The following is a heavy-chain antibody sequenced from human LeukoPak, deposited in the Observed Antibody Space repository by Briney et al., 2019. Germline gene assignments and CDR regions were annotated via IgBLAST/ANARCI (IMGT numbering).Heavy chain of an antibody. D-gene: IGHD2-15*01. Sequence: GGSLRLSCAASGFIFRSYWMHWVRQAPGKGLEWVAVISYDGSNKYYADSVKGRFTISRDNSKNTLYLQMNSLRAEDTAVYYCARDSLGYCSGGSCPNYYYGMDVWGQGTTVTVSS. V-gene: IGHV3-30-3*01. CDR3: ARDSLGYCSGGSCPNYYYGMDV. J-gene: IGHJ6*02. CDR2: ISYDGSNK. CDR1: GFIFRSYW.